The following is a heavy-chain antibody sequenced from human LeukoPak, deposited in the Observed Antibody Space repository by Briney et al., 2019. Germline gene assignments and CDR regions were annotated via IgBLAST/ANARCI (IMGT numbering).Heavy chain of an antibody. D-gene: IGHD3-22*01. CDR2: ISSSGSTK. V-gene: IGHV3-48*03. CDR1: GFTFSSYE. CDR3: ARDPWGVDSSGYYFDY. Sequence: GGSLRLSCAASGFTFSSYEMNWVRQAPGKGLEWVSYISSSGSTKYYADSVEGRFTISRDNAKNSLYLQMNSLRAEDTAVYYCARDPWGVDSSGYYFDYWGQGTLVTVSS. J-gene: IGHJ4*02.